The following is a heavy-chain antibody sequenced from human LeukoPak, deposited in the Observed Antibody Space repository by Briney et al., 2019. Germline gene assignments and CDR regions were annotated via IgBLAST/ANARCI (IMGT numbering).Heavy chain of an antibody. CDR1: GGSLNSYY. V-gene: IGHV4-59*01. J-gene: IGHJ4*02. D-gene: IGHD4-17*01. CDR3: AREVTTGYFDY. Sequence: SETLSLTCAVSGGSLNSYYWSWIRQPPGKGLEWIGYIYYSGSTNYNPSLKSRVTISVDTSKNQFSLKLSSVTAADTAVYYCAREVTTGYFDYWGQGSLVTVSS. CDR2: IYYSGST.